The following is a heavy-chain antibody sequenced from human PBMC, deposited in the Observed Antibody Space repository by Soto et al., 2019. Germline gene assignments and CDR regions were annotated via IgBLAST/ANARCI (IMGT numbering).Heavy chain of an antibody. CDR3: ARADFDNWFDP. D-gene: IGHD3-3*01. V-gene: IGHV4-31*03. Sequence: PSETLSLTCTVSGGSISSGGYYWSWIRQHPGKGLEWIGYIYYSGSTYYNPSLKSRVTISVDTSKNQFSLKLSSVTAADTAVYHCARADFDNWFDPWGQGTLVTVSS. CDR1: GGSISSGGYY. CDR2: IYYSGST. J-gene: IGHJ5*02.